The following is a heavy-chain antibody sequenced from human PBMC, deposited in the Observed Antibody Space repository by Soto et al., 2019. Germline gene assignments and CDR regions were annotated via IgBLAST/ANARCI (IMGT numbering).Heavy chain of an antibody. CDR1: GFDFSSYG. V-gene: IGHV3-30*03. CDR2: ISYDGSNK. J-gene: IGHJ4*02. D-gene: IGHD1-7*01. Sequence: QVQLVESGGGVVQPGMSLRLSCVASGFDFSSYGMHWVRQAPGKGLEWVAVISYDGSNKYYADSVKGRFTISRDNSKNTLYLQMTSLRAEDTAVYYCARDKNWNYYFPDYWGQGTLVTVSS. CDR3: ARDKNWNYYFPDY.